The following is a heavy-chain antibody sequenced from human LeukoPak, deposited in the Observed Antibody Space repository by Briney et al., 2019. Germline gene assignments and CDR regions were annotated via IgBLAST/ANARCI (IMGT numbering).Heavy chain of an antibody. Sequence: GGSLRLSCAASGFTFSSYWMSWVRQAPVKGLEWVANIKQDGSEKYYVDSVKGRFTISRDNAKNSLYLQMNSLRAEDTAVYYCASAWGYCSGGSCYSPDYWGQGTLVTVSS. CDR1: GFTFSSYW. D-gene: IGHD2-15*01. V-gene: IGHV3-7*01. CDR3: ASAWGYCSGGSCYSPDY. CDR2: IKQDGSEK. J-gene: IGHJ4*02.